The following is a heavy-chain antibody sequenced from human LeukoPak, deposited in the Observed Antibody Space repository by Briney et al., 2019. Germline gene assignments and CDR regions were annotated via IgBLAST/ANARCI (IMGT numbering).Heavy chain of an antibody. D-gene: IGHD1-26*01. CDR1: GGSISSYY. V-gene: IGHV4-59*01. Sequence: ASETLSLTCTVSGGSISSYYWSWIRQPPGKGLEWIGYIYYSGSTNYNPSLKSRVTISVDTSKNQFSLKLSSVTAADTAVYYCARTAADSGSYPFAFDIWGQGTMVTVSS. J-gene: IGHJ3*02. CDR3: ARTAADSGSYPFAFDI. CDR2: IYYSGST.